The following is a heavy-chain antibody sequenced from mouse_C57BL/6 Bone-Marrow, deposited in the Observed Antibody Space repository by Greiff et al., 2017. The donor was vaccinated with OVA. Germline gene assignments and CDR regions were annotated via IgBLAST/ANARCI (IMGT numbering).Heavy chain of an antibody. D-gene: IGHD6-1*01. J-gene: IGHJ2*01. CDR2: IDPENGDT. V-gene: IGHV14-4*01. CDR1: GFNIKDDY. CDR3: TTWSLFDY. Sequence: VHVKQSGAELVRPGASVKLSCTASGFNIKDDYMHWVKQRPEQGLEWIGWIDPENGDTEYASKFQGKATITADTSSNTAYLQLSSLTSEDTAVYYCTTWSLFDYWGQCTTLTVSS.